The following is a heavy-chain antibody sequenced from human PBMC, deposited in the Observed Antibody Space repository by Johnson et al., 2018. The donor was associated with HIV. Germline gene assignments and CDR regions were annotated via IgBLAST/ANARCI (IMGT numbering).Heavy chain of an antibody. CDR2: ISHDGSNK. CDR3: TTDHPTMIVVFNAFDI. J-gene: IGHJ3*02. D-gene: IGHD3-22*01. CDR1: GFTFSYYA. Sequence: VQLVESGGGVVQPGTSLRLSCAASGFTFSYYAIFWVRQAPGKGLEWVAVISHDGSNKYYADSVKGRFTISRDNYKNTLYLQMNSLRPEDTAVYFCTTDHPTMIVVFNAFDIWGQGTMVTVSS. V-gene: IGHV3-30-3*01.